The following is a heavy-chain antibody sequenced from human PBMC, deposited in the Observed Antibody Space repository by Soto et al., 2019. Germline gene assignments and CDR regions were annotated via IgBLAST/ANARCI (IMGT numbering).Heavy chain of an antibody. J-gene: IGHJ6*02. Sequence: ASVEVSCKXSGYTFTSYAMHWVRQAPGQRLEWMGWINAGNGNTKYSQKFQGRVTITRDTSASTAYMELSSLRSEDTAVYYCARDTATYYDFWSGYHHYGMDVWGQGTTVTVSS. V-gene: IGHV1-3*01. D-gene: IGHD3-3*01. CDR3: ARDTATYYDFWSGYHHYGMDV. CDR1: GYTFTSYA. CDR2: INAGNGNT.